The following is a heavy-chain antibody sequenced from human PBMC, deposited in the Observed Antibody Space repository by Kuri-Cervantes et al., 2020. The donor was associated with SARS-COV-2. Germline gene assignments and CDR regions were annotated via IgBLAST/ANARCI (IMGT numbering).Heavy chain of an antibody. J-gene: IGHJ3*02. V-gene: IGHV3-30*18. Sequence: GGSLRLSCAASGFTFSSYGMHWVRQAPGKGLEWVAVISYDGSNKYYADSVKGRFTISRDNSKNTLYLQMNSLRAEDTAVYYCAKEFYSGYDILTGPRAGAFDIWGQGTMVTVSS. CDR1: GFTFSSYG. CDR2: ISYDGSNK. CDR3: AKEFYSGYDILTGPRAGAFDI. D-gene: IGHD3-9*01.